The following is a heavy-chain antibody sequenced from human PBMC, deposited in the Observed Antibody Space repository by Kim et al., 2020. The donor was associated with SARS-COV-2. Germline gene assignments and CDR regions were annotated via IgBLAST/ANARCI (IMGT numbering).Heavy chain of an antibody. Sequence: GGSLRLSCAASGFTFSNAWMSWVRQAPGKGLEWVGRIKSKTDGGTTDYAAPVKGRFTISRDDSKNTLYLQMNSLKTEDTAVYYCTTDPSKQLVGTYYFDYWGQGTLVTVSS. CDR1: GFTFSNAW. CDR2: IKSKTDGGTT. D-gene: IGHD6-6*01. CDR3: TTDPSKQLVGTYYFDY. J-gene: IGHJ4*02. V-gene: IGHV3-15*01.